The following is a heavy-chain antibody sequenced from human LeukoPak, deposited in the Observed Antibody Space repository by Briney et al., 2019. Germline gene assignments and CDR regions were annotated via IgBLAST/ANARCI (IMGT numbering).Heavy chain of an antibody. D-gene: IGHD4-23*01. V-gene: IGHV4-38-2*02. CDR3: AREGSRDYGGLHR. J-gene: IGHJ5*02. Sequence: SETLSLTCSVSGYSISSGYYWGWIRQPPGKGLEWIGSIYQSGTTSYNPSLKSRVTISVDTSKNQFSLKLSSVTAADTAVYYCAREGSRDYGGLHRWGQGALVTASS. CDR2: IYQSGTT. CDR1: GYSISSGYY.